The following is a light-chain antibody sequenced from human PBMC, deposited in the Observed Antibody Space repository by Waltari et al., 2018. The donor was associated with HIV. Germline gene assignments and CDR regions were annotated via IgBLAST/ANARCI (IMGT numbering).Light chain of an antibody. CDR3: QSYDSSWSAYV. J-gene: IGLJ1*01. CDR2: GNH. V-gene: IGLV1-40*01. Sequence: QSVLTQPHSVSGAPGQRVTISCTGSSSNIGADYDVHLYQQLPGTAPKLLIYGNHSRPSGFPDRFSGCKSGTSTSLAITRRQAADESDYYCQSYDSSWSAYVFGTGTKVSVL. CDR1: SSNIGADYD.